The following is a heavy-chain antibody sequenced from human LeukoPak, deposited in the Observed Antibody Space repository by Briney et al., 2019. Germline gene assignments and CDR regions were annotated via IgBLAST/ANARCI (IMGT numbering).Heavy chain of an antibody. CDR2: IYSSGST. J-gene: IGHJ5*02. CDR3: AGDKSSSWHNWFDP. CDR1: GGSISSYY. D-gene: IGHD6-13*01. V-gene: IGHV4-4*07. Sequence: SETLSLTCTVSGGSISSYYWSWIRQPAGKGLEWIGRIYSSGSTNYNPSLKSRVTMSVETSKTQFSLKLNSVTAADTAVYYCAGDKSSSWHNWFDPWGQGTLVTVSS.